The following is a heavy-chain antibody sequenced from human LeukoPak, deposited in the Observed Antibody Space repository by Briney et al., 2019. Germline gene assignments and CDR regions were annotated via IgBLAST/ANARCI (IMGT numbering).Heavy chain of an antibody. V-gene: IGHV1-69*13. D-gene: IGHD2-2*01. CDR3: ARVGCSSTSCLYYYGMDV. Sequence: ASVKVSCKASGGTFSSYAISWVRQAPGQGLEWMGGIIPIFGTAIYAQKFQGRVTITADESTSTAYMELSSLRSEDTAVYYCARVGCSSTSCLYYYGMDVWGQGTTVTVSS. J-gene: IGHJ6*02. CDR2: IIPIFGTA. CDR1: GGTFSSYA.